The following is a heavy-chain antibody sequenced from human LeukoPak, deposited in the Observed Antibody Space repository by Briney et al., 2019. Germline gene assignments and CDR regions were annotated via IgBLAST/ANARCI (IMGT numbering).Heavy chain of an antibody. Sequence: PSETLSLTCTVSGGSISSSSYYWSWIRQPPGKGLEWIGEINHSGSTNYNPSLKSRVTISVDTSKNQFSLKLSSVTAADTAVYYCARGGRASCTNGVCSRRHYNWFDPWGQGTLVTVSS. D-gene: IGHD2-8*01. CDR3: ARGGRASCTNGVCSRRHYNWFDP. CDR2: INHSGST. J-gene: IGHJ5*02. V-gene: IGHV4-39*07. CDR1: GGSISSSSYY.